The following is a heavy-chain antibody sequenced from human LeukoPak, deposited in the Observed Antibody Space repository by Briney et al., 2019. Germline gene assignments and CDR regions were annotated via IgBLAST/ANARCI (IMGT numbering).Heavy chain of an antibody. Sequence: SETLSLTCAVSGGSISSSNWWSWVRQPPGKGLEWIGEIYHSGSTNYNPSLKSRVTISVDTSKNQFSLKLSSVTAADTAVYYCARPDFWSGQGDFDYWGQGTLVTVSS. D-gene: IGHD3-3*01. CDR1: GGSISSSNW. V-gene: IGHV4-4*02. CDR2: IYHSGST. J-gene: IGHJ4*02. CDR3: ARPDFWSGQGDFDY.